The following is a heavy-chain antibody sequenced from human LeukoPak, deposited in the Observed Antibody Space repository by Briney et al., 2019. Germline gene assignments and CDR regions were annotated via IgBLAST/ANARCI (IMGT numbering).Heavy chain of an antibody. Sequence: GGSLRLSCVASGFVFSADWMSWVRQAPGKGLGWVANMKGDGSEKKYVDSVKGRFSISRDNTKNSLYLQMNSLGVEDTAVYYCARDTGWGRNDNWGQGTLVTVSS. D-gene: IGHD6-19*01. CDR2: MKGDGSEK. CDR3: ARDTGWGRNDN. J-gene: IGHJ4*02. CDR1: GFVFSADW. V-gene: IGHV3-7*01.